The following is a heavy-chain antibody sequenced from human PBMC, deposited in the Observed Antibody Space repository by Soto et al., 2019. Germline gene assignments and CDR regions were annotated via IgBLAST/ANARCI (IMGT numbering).Heavy chain of an antibody. D-gene: IGHD3-22*01. CDR3: ARPVTMTRSRHAFDI. Sequence: QLQLQESGPGLVKPSETLSLTCTVSGGSISSSSYYWGWIRQPPGKGLEWIGSIYYSGSTYYNPSLKSPVTLPVALSKNQSSLKPRAVTAADTAVYYCARPVTMTRSRHAFDIWGQGTMVTVSS. J-gene: IGHJ3*02. V-gene: IGHV4-39*01. CDR1: GGSISSSSYY. CDR2: IYYSGST.